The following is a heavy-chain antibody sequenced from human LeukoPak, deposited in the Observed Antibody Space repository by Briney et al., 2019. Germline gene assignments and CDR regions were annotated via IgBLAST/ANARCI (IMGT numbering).Heavy chain of an antibody. CDR1: GGSISSSNW. CDR3: ASRAGVSAAFDI. CDR2: IYHSGST. V-gene: IGHV4-4*02. D-gene: IGHD3-10*01. J-gene: IGHJ3*02. Sequence: SETLSLTCAVSGGSISSSNWWSWVRQPPGKGLEWIGEIYHSGSTNYNPSLKSRVTISVDKSKNQSSLKLSSVTAADTAVYYCASRAGVSAAFDIWGQGTMVTVSS.